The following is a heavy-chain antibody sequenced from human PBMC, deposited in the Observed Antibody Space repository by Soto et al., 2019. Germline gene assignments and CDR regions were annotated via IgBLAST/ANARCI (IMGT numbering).Heavy chain of an antibody. CDR3: ARYSGFDYFFDY. Sequence: GGSLRLSCAGSGFTLSRYSLHWVRQAPGKGLEWVTSISHDGTNIYYADSVKGRFTISRDDSKNTLYLQMNSLSAEDTAVYYCARYSGFDYFFDYWGQGILVTVSS. CDR2: ISHDGTNI. V-gene: IGHV3-30-3*01. CDR1: GFTLSRYS. D-gene: IGHD5-12*01. J-gene: IGHJ4*02.